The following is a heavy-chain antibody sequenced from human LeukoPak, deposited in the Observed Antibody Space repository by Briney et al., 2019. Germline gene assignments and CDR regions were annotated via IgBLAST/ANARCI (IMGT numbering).Heavy chain of an antibody. V-gene: IGHV5-51*01. Sequence: GESLKISCEGSGYSFTSYWIGWVRQMPGKGLEWMGIIYPGDSDTRYSPSFQGQVTISADKSISTAYLQWSSLKASDTAMYYCATGRGSGSYYLLFDYWGQGTLVTVSS. CDR1: GYSFTSYW. D-gene: IGHD3-10*01. CDR2: IYPGDSDT. CDR3: ATGRGSGSYYLLFDY. J-gene: IGHJ4*02.